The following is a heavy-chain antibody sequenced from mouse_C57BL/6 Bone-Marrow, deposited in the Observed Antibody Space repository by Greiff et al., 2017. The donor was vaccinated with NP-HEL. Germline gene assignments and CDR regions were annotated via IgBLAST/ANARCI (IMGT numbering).Heavy chain of an antibody. CDR3: ARAGSLAY. CDR2: IDPSDSYT. D-gene: IGHD3-1*01. Sequence: QVQLQQSGAELVRPGTSVKLSCKASGYTFTSYWMHWVKQRPGQGLEWIGVIDPSDSYTNYNQKFKGKATLTVDTSSSTAYMQLSSLTSEDSAVYYCARAGSLAYWGQGTLVTVSA. J-gene: IGHJ3*01. V-gene: IGHV1-59*01. CDR1: GYTFTSYW.